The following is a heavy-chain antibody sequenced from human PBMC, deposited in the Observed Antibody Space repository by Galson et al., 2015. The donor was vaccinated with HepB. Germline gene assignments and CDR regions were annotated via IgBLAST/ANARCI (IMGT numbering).Heavy chain of an antibody. CDR1: GYTFTGYY. D-gene: IGHD3-22*01. Sequence: SCKASGYTFTGYYMHWVRQAPGQGLEWMGWINPNSGGTNYAQKFQGRVTMTRDTSISTAYMELSRLRSDDTAVYYCASSYYYDSSGYYYGGWYWGQGTLVTVSS. V-gene: IGHV1-2*02. CDR2: INPNSGGT. CDR3: ASSYYYDSSGYYYGGWY. J-gene: IGHJ4*02.